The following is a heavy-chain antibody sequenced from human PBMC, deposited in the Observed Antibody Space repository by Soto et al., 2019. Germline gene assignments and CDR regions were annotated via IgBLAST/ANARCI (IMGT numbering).Heavy chain of an antibody. D-gene: IGHD6-6*01. CDR2: IYYSGST. J-gene: IGHJ4*02. V-gene: IGHV4-39*01. Sequence: SETLSLTCTVSGGSISSSSYYWGWIRQPPGKGLEWIGSIYYSGSTYYNPSLKSRVTISVDTSKTQFSLKLSCVTAADTAVYYCASPYSSSSSYYFDYWGQGTLVTVSS. CDR1: GGSISSSSYY. CDR3: ASPYSSSSSYYFDY.